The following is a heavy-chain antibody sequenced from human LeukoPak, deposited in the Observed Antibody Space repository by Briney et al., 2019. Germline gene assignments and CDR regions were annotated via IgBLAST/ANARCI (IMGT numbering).Heavy chain of an antibody. CDR2: IYHSGST. J-gene: IGHJ4*02. Sequence: GSLRLSCAASGFTVSSNCMSWVRQPPGKGLEWIGEIYHSGSTNYNPSLKSRVTISVDKSKNQFSLKLSSVTAADTAVYYCARFPGSYSSSWYIYWGQGTLVTVSS. V-gene: IGHV4-4*02. D-gene: IGHD6-13*01. CDR3: ARFPGSYSSSWYIY. CDR1: GFTVSSNC.